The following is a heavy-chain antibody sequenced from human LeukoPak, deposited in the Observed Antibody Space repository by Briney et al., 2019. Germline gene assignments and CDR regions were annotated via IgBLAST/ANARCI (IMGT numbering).Heavy chain of an antibody. J-gene: IGHJ6*03. CDR3: ARDNGVVHGVYYMDV. V-gene: IGHV3-7*01. CDR2: IKQDGSEK. Sequence: PGGSLRPSCAASGFTSSNYWMTWVRQAPGKGLEWVADIKQDGSEKLYVNSVRGRFTSSRDNAKLSLFLQMNSLRAEDTAVYYCARDNGVVHGVYYMDVWGKGTTVTVS. CDR1: GFTSSNYW. D-gene: IGHD3-3*01.